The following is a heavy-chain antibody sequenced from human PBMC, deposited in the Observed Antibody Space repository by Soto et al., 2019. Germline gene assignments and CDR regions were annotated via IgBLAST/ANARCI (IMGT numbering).Heavy chain of an antibody. J-gene: IGHJ4*02. CDR2: ISSNSGTI. CDR3: ARDLPDY. V-gene: IGHV3-48*02. Sequence: GGSLRLSCAASGFTFSSYSMNWVRQAPGKGLEWVSSISSNSGTIYYADSVKGRFTISRDNAKNSLYLQINSLRDEDTAVYYCARDLPDYWGQGTLVTVSS. CDR1: GFTFSSYS.